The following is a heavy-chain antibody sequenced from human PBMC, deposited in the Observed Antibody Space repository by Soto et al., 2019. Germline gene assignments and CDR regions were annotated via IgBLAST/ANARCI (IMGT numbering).Heavy chain of an antibody. CDR3: ARGQFMVVAAGRGSDYYYYGMDV. CDR2: IIPIFGTA. V-gene: IGHV1-69*12. D-gene: IGHD6-13*01. CDR1: GGTFSSYA. Sequence: QVQLVQSGAEVKKPGSSVKVSCKASGGTFSSYAISWVRQAPGQGLEWMGGIIPIFGTANYAQKFQGRVTLTADESTTTAYMELSRLRSGDTAIYYCARGQFMVVAAGRGSDYYYYGMDVWSQGTTVTVSS. J-gene: IGHJ6*02.